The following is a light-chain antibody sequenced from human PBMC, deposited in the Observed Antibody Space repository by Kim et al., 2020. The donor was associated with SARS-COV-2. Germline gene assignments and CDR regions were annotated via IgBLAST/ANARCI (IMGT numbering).Light chain of an antibody. Sequence: ASVGDGVTSTCQARQDISNYLNWYQQKPGKAPKLLIYDASTLETGVPSRFSGSGSGTDFTFTISSLQPEDIATYYCQQYDNLPITFGQGTRLEIK. V-gene: IGKV1-33*01. CDR1: QDISNY. CDR2: DAS. J-gene: IGKJ5*01. CDR3: QQYDNLPIT.